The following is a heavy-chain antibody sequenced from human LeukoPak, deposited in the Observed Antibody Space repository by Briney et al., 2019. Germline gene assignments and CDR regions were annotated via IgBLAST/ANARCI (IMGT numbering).Heavy chain of an antibody. D-gene: IGHD3-22*01. CDR3: ARPHYYDSSGYYYEISY. CDR2: ISCDGSNK. V-gene: IGHV3-30*04. Sequence: GGSLRLSCAASGFTFSSYAMHWARQAPGKGLEWVAVISCDGSNKYYADSVKGRFTISRDNSKNTLYPQMNSLRAEDTAVYYCARPHYYDSSGYYYEISYWGQGTLVTVSS. CDR1: GFTFSSYA. J-gene: IGHJ4*02.